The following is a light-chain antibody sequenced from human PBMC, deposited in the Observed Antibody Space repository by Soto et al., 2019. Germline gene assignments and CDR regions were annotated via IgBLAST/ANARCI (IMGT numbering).Light chain of an antibody. CDR3: QQRSNWLFT. Sequence: EIVLTQSPATLSLSPGERATLSSRASQSVSSYLAWYQQKPGQAPRLLIYDASNRATGIPARFSGSGSGTDFTLTISSLEPEDFAVYYCQQRSNWLFTFGPGTKVDI. CDR2: DAS. V-gene: IGKV3-11*01. J-gene: IGKJ3*01. CDR1: QSVSSY.